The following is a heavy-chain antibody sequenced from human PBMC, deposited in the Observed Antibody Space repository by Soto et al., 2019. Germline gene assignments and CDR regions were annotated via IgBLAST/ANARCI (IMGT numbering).Heavy chain of an antibody. CDR1: GFTFSSYN. CDR2: ISSSSSTI. J-gene: IGHJ5*02. Sequence: GGSLRLSCAASGFTFSSYNMNWVRQAPGKGLEWVSYISSSSSTIYYADSVKGRFTISRDNAKNSLYLQMNSLRDEDTAVYYCARDEGYCSSTSCYTYWFDPWGQGTLVTVSS. D-gene: IGHD2-2*02. CDR3: ARDEGYCSSTSCYTYWFDP. V-gene: IGHV3-48*02.